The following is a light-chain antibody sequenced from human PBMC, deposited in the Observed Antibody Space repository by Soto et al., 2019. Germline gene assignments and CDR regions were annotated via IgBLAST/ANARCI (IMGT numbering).Light chain of an antibody. J-gene: IGLJ2*01. Sequence: QSALTQPASLSGSPGQSITISCTGTSSDIGAYDYVSWFQQHPGKAPKLMISEVNNRPSGVSNRFSGSKSGNTAYLTISGLQGDDEADYYCSSYAGTNNVIFGGGTKLTVL. CDR1: SSDIGAYDY. CDR3: SSYAGTNNVI. CDR2: EVN. V-gene: IGLV2-14*01.